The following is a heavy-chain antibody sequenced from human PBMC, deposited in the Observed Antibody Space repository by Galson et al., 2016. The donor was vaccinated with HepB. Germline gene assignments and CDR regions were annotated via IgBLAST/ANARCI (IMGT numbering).Heavy chain of an antibody. CDR3: AIYTGDDRGDY. D-gene: IGHD5-12*01. J-gene: IGHJ4*02. Sequence: SVKVSCKASGYTFNAFYIHWVRQAPGQGLDWMGIINPSVGGTWYTQRSQGRVTMTKDTPTSAVYMEVISLRSDDTAVYYCAIYTGDDRGDYWGQGTLVTVSS. CDR2: INPSVGGT. V-gene: IGHV1-46*02. CDR1: GYTFNAFY.